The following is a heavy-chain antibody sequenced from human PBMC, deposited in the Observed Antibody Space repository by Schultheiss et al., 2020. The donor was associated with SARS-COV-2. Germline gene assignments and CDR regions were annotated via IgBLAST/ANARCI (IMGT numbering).Heavy chain of an antibody. CDR2: ISLNSGSI. J-gene: IGHJ4*02. CDR3: AKGRTTMIVVAPFDY. CDR1: GFTFSSYS. V-gene: IGHV3-48*04. Sequence: GGSLRLSCAASGFTFSSYSMNWVRQAPGKGLEWVSGISLNSGSIGYADSVKGRFTISRDNAKNSLYLQMNSLRAEDTAVYYCAKGRTTMIVVAPFDYWGQGTLVTVSS. D-gene: IGHD3-22*01.